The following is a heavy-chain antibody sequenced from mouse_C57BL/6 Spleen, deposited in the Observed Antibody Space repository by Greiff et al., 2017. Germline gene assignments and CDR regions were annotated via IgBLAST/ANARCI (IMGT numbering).Heavy chain of an antibody. CDR1: GYAFSSYW. J-gene: IGHJ3*01. CDR2: IYPGDGDT. D-gene: IGHD2-5*01. CDR3: ARSYSNGSPWFAY. V-gene: IGHV1-80*01. Sequence: VHLVESGAELVKPGASVKISCKASGYAFSSYWMNWVKQRPGKGLEWIGQIYPGDGDTNYNGKFKGKATLTADKSSSTAYMQLSSLTSEDSAVYFCARSYSNGSPWFAYWGQGTLVTVSA.